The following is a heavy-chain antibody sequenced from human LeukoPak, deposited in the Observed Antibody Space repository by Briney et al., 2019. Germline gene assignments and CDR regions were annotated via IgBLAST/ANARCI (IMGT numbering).Heavy chain of an antibody. V-gene: IGHV3-74*01. CDR1: GFTFSSHW. Sequence: PGGSLRLSCAASGFTFSSHWMHWVRHAPGKGLVCVARIKSDGTYRDYGDSVRGRFTISRDNAKDTLYLQMNSLRVEDTAVYYCVRGNEYDLLSCEHWGQGTLVTVSS. CDR3: VRGNEYDLLSCEH. CDR2: IKSDGTYR. J-gene: IGHJ1*01. D-gene: IGHD2-2*01.